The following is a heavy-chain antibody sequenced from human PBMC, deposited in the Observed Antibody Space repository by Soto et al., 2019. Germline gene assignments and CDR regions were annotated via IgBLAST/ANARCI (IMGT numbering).Heavy chain of an antibody. J-gene: IGHJ6*01. CDR1: GSSLTDHY. CDR2: INPNTGDT. D-gene: IGHD4-17*01. CDR3: VRSPDDFRYGSDI. Sequence: QAQLVQSGADVKKHGASVKVSCKASGSSLTDHYMHWLRQAPGQGLEWLGWINPNTGDTHFAQKFQGWATMTRDTYINTAYMELTRLKADDTACYYWVRSPDDFRYGSDIWGQGTTVTCSS. V-gene: IGHV1-2*04.